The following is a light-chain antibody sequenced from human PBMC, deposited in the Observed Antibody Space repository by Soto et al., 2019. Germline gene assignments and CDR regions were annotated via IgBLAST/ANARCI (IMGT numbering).Light chain of an antibody. CDR2: AAS. J-gene: IGKJ5*01. V-gene: IGKV1-9*01. CDR3: QQLNSYLSIT. Sequence: DMQMTQSPASLSASLGDRVTITFRPGQTISSYLNWYQQKPGKAPRLLIYAASSLQSGVPSRFSGSGSGTEFTLTISSLQPEDFATYYCQQLNSYLSITFGQGTRLEIK. CDR1: QTISSY.